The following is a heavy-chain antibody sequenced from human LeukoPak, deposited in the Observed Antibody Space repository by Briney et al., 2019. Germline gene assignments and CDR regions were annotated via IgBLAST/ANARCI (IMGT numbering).Heavy chain of an antibody. CDR1: GFTFSSYS. J-gene: IGHJ4*02. D-gene: IGHD2-21*02. Sequence: GGSLRLSCAASGFTFSSYSMHWVRQAPGKGLEWVSSITSSSSNILYADSVKGRFTISRDNAKNSLYLQMNTLRAEDTAVYYCARVHIVVVTAIIDYWGQGTLVTVS. V-gene: IGHV3-21*04. CDR2: ITSSSSNI. CDR3: ARVHIVVVTAIIDY.